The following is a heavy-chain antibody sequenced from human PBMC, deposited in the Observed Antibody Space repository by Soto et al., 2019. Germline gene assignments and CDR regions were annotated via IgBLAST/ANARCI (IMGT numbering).Heavy chain of an antibody. J-gene: IGHJ6*02. Sequence: QVQLQESGPGLVKPSQTLSLTCTVSGGSISSGGYYWSWIRQHPGKGLEWIGYIYYSGGTYYNPSLKSRVTMSVDTSKNQFSLKLSSVTAADTAVYYCARASVRTNYYYYGMDVWGQGTTVTVSS. V-gene: IGHV4-31*03. CDR2: IYYSGGT. D-gene: IGHD2-2*01. CDR3: ARASVRTNYYYYGMDV. CDR1: GGSISSGGYY.